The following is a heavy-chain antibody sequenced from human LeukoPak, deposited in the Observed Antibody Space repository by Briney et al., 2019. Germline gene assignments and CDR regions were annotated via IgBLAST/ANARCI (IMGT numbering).Heavy chain of an antibody. J-gene: IGHJ4*02. Sequence: GRSLRLSCTVSGFTFGDHAMSWVRQAPGKGLEWVGFIRSKAYGGTTEYAASVKGRFTISRDDSKSIAYLQMNSLKTEDTAVYYCTSPVNYWGQGTLVTVSS. CDR3: TSPVNY. CDR1: GFTFGDHA. D-gene: IGHD4-17*01. CDR2: IRSKAYGGTT. V-gene: IGHV3-49*04.